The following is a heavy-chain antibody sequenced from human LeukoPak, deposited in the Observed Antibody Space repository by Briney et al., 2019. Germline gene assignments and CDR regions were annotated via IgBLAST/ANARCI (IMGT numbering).Heavy chain of an antibody. V-gene: IGHV3-30*08. J-gene: IGHJ4*02. Sequence: GGSLRLSCAASTFSFSDYPLPWVRQAPGKGLEWVAVISYDGDDQYYAHSVKGRFTISRDNSKNTLYLQMDSLISDDTAVYYCARAYHEDYYFDLWGQGTLVIVSS. CDR3: ARAYHEDYYFDL. CDR2: ISYDGDDQ. D-gene: IGHD1-14*01. CDR1: TFSFSDYP.